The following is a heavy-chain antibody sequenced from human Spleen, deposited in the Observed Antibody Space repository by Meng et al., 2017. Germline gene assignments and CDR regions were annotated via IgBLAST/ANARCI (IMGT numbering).Heavy chain of an antibody. Sequence: SLKISCAASGFTFGSYEMNWVRQAPGKGLEWVSGISWNSGSIGYADSVKGRFTISRDNAKNSLYLQMNSLRAEDTALYYCAKDHNWGQGTLVTVSP. V-gene: IGHV3-9*01. CDR2: ISWNSGSI. CDR3: AKDHN. J-gene: IGHJ4*02. CDR1: GFTFGSYE.